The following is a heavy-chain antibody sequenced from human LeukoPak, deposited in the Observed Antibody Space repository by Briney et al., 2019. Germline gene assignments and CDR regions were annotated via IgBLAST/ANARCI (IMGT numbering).Heavy chain of an antibody. J-gene: IGHJ4*02. Sequence: GGSLRLSCAASGFTFSSYAMSWVRQAPGKGLKWVSAISGGGASTYYVDSVKGRFTISRDNSKNTLFLQRNTLRDEDTAVYYCAKGMNYYDTSGYLFWGQGTLVTVSS. CDR3: AKGMNYYDTSGYLF. D-gene: IGHD3-22*01. V-gene: IGHV3-23*01. CDR1: GFTFSSYA. CDR2: ISGGGAST.